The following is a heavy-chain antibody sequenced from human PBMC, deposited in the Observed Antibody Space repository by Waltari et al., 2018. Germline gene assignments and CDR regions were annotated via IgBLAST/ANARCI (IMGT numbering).Heavy chain of an antibody. CDR1: GHPLTRYG. J-gene: IGHJ2*01. Sequence: QIQLVQSGAELQEPGASVKVSCKASGHPLTRYGSGWVRQGPGKGPEWVGWISPYDENTRYARKVQGRVTMTTDTSTDTAYMELRNLRSDDTAVYYCARNSGGHSQTSFWYFDLWGRSTLVTVSS. CDR3: ARNSGGHSQTSFWYFDL. V-gene: IGHV1-18*01. CDR2: ISPYDENT. D-gene: IGHD2-21*02.